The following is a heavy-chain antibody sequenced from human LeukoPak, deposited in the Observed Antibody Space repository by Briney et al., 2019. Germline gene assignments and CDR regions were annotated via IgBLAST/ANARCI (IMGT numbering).Heavy chain of an antibody. CDR1: GGSISTYY. D-gene: IGHD1-26*01. J-gene: IGHJ6*02. CDR3: AGVEPYSYYFGMDV. Sequence: PSETLSLTCTVSGGSISTYYWSWIRQSPGKGLDWIGYIHDTGSTNYNPSLKSRVSISVDRSKSQFSLHLSSVTAADTAVYFCAGVEPYSYYFGMDVWGRGTTVTVSS. V-gene: IGHV4-59*08. CDR2: IHDTGST.